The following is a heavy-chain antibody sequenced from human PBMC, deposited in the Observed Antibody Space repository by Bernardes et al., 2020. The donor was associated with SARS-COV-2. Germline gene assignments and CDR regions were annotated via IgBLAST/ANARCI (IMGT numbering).Heavy chain of an antibody. CDR3: AKDAAYYAILTGYYAEPPYYYYYGMDV. V-gene: IGHV3-30*18. CDR2: ISYDGSNK. D-gene: IGHD3-9*01. J-gene: IGHJ6*02. Sequence: GGSLRLSCAASGFTFSSYGMHWVRQAPGKGLEWVAVISYDGSNKYYADSVKGRFTISRDNSKNTLYLQMNSLRAEDTAVYYCAKDAAYYAILTGYYAEPPYYYYYGMDVWGQGTTVTVSS. CDR1: GFTFSSYG.